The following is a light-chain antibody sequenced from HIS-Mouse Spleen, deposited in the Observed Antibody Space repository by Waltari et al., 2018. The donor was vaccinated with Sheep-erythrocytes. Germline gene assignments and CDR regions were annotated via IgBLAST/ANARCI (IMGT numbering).Light chain of an antibody. CDR1: SSDVGGYNY. CDR3: CSYAGSYNHV. Sequence: QSALTQPRSVSGSPGQSVTISCTGTSSDVGGYNYVSWYQQHPGKAPKLILYDVSKRPSGVPDRFSGSKSGNTASLTISGLQAEDEADYYCCSYAGSYNHVFGTGTKVTVL. V-gene: IGLV2-11*01. J-gene: IGLJ1*01. CDR2: DVS.